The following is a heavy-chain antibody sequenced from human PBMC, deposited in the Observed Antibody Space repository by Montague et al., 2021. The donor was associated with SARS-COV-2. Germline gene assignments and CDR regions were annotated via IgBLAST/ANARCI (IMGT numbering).Heavy chain of an antibody. CDR1: GGSISSGGYY. D-gene: IGHD3-22*01. Sequence: TLSLTCTVSGGSISSGGYYWSWIRQHPGKGLEWIGYIYYSGSTYYNPSLKSRVTISVDTSKNQLSLKLSSVTAADTAVYYCARVQGITMIVVVIGAFDIWGQGTMVTVSS. CDR3: ARVQGITMIVVVIGAFDI. V-gene: IGHV4-31*03. CDR2: IYYSGST. J-gene: IGHJ3*02.